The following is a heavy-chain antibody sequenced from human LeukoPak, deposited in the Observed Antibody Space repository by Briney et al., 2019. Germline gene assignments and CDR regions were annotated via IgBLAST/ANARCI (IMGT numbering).Heavy chain of an antibody. CDR2: IYSGGSK. V-gene: IGHV3-66*04. CDR3: ARLMDDSSGYFPDAFDI. D-gene: IGHD3-22*01. J-gene: IGHJ3*02. CDR1: GFTVSRNY. Sequence: GGSLRLSCAASGFTVSRNYMSWVRQAPGKGLVWVSIIYSGGSKYYADSVKGRFTISRDISKNTLYLQMNSLRAEDTAVYYCARLMDDSSGYFPDAFDIWGQGTMVTVSS.